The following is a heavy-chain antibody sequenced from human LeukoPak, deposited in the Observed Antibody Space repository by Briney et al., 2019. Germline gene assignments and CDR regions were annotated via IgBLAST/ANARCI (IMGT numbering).Heavy chain of an antibody. CDR3: ARGGYYDFWSGYPYYFDY. CDR2: INHSGST. J-gene: IGHJ4*02. Sequence: SETLSLTCAVYGGSFSGYYWSWIRQPPGKGLEWIGEINHSGSTNYNPSPKSRVTISVDTSKNQFSLKLSSVTAADTAVYYCARGGYYDFWSGYPYYFDYWGQGTLVTVSS. D-gene: IGHD3-3*01. CDR1: GGSFSGYY. V-gene: IGHV4-34*01.